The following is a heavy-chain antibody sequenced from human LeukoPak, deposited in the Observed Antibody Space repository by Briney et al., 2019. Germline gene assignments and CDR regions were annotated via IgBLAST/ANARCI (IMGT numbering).Heavy chain of an antibody. V-gene: IGHV4-31*03. J-gene: IGHJ5*02. Sequence: SQTLSLTCTVSGGSISSGGYYWNWIRQHPGKGLEWIGYMYYSGSTYYNPSLKSRVTISVDRSKNQFSLKLSSVTAADTAVYYCARNRLGYCSGGSCYDWFDPWGQGTLVTVSS. CDR3: ARNRLGYCSGGSCYDWFDP. CDR2: MYYSGST. D-gene: IGHD2-15*01. CDR1: GGSISSGGYY.